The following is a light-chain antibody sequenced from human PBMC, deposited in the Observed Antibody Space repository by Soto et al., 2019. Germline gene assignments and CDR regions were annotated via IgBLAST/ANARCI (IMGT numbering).Light chain of an antibody. CDR3: QQRYTTRWT. J-gene: IGKJ1*01. V-gene: IGKV1-39*01. CDR2: ATS. Sequence: DIQMTQSPTSLSASVGDRVTITCRASQNIRSYLNWYQQIPGKAPNLLIYATSILQTGVPSRFSGSGTGTDFTLTINGLQPEEFATYYCQQRYTTRWTFGQGTKVEIK. CDR1: QNIRSY.